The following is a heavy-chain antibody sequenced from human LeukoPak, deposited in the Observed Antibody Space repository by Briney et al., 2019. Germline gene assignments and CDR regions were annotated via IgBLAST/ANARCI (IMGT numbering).Heavy chain of an antibody. CDR1: GFPFISYA. D-gene: IGHD3-22*01. J-gene: IGHJ4*02. V-gene: IGHV3-64*01. CDR3: ARDSSGYIDY. CDR2: IISNGGST. Sequence: PGGSLRLSCAASGFPFISYAMHWVRQAPGEGLEYVSAIISNGGSTYYANSVKGRFTISRDNSKNTLYLQMGSLRAEDMAVYYCARDSSGYIDYWGQGTLVTVSS.